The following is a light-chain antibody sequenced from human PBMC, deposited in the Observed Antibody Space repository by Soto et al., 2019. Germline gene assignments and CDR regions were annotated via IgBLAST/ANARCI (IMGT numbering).Light chain of an antibody. CDR2: AAS. V-gene: IGKV1-39*01. Sequence: DIQMTQSPSSLSASVGDRVTITCRASQSIGKHLNWYQQKPGKAPKLLIYAASSLQSGVPSRFSGSGSGTEFTLTISSLQPDDFATYYCQQYVTAFRSFGQGTKVDIK. J-gene: IGKJ1*01. CDR1: QSIGKH. CDR3: QQYVTAFRS.